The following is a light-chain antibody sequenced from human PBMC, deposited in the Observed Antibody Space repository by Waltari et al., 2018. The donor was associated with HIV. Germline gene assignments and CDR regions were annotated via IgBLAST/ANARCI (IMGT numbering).Light chain of an antibody. CDR1: QSVSSTY. CDR3: QQFGSSRFT. J-gene: IGKJ3*01. Sequence: SGRPIQSVSSTYFSGYQQRPGQAPRLLIYGASSRSTGIPDRFIGSGSGTDFTLTISRLEPEDFAVYYCQQFGSSRFTFGPGTKVDIK. CDR2: GAS. V-gene: IGKV3-20*01.